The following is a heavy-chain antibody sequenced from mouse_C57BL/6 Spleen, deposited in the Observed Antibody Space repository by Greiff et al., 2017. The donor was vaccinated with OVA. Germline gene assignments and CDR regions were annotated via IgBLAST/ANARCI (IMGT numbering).Heavy chain of an antibody. V-gene: IGHV1-69*01. CDR3: ARWDRYFDV. Sequence: QVHVKQPGAELVMPGASVKLSCKASGYTFTSYWMHWVKQRPGQGLEWIGEIDPSDSYTNYNQKFKGKSTLTVDKSSSTAYMQLSSLTSEDSAVYYCARWDRYFDVWGTGTTVTVSS. CDR2: IDPSDSYT. J-gene: IGHJ1*03. D-gene: IGHD4-1*01. CDR1: GYTFTSYW.